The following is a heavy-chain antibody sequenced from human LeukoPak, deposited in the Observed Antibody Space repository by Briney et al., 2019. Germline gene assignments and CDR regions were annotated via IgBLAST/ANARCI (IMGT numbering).Heavy chain of an antibody. J-gene: IGHJ6*03. Sequence: GGSLRLSCAPCGFTFSHYSIDWVRQAPGKGLERVASITSSSSHIYYADSVKGRFTISRDNAKNELYLQMNSLRAEDTAIYYCARVMMGATVTTFHYYCMDVWGVGTTVTVSS. CDR2: ITSSSSHI. CDR1: GFTFSHYS. V-gene: IGHV3-21*01. CDR3: ARVMMGATVTTFHYYCMDV. D-gene: IGHD4-11*01.